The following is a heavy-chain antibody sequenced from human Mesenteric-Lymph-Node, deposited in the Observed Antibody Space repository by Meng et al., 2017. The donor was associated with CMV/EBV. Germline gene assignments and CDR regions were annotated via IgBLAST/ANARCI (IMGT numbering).Heavy chain of an antibody. J-gene: IGHJ4*02. V-gene: IGHV4-61*01. Sequence: SETLSLTCTVSGGSVSSGSYYWSWIRQPPGKGLEWIGYIYYSGSTNYNPSLKSRVTISVDTSKNQFSLKLSSVTAADTAVYYCARARWKGSIAARPIDYWGQGTLVTVSS. D-gene: IGHD6-6*01. CDR2: IYYSGST. CDR3: ARARWKGSIAARPIDY. CDR1: GGSVSSGSYY.